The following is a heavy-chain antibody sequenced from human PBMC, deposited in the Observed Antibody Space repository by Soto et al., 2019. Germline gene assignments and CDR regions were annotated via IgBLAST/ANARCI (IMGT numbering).Heavy chain of an antibody. D-gene: IGHD4-17*01. CDR1: GGTLSSYA. V-gene: IGHV1-69*12. Sequence: QVQLVQSGAEVKKPGSSVKVSCKASGGTLSSYAISWVRQAPGQGLEWMGGIIPIFGTANYAQKFQGRVTITADESTSTAYMELSSLRSEDTAVYYCARGGDYAKRDWYFDLWGRGTLVTVSS. CDR2: IIPIFGTA. CDR3: ARGGDYAKRDWYFDL. J-gene: IGHJ2*01.